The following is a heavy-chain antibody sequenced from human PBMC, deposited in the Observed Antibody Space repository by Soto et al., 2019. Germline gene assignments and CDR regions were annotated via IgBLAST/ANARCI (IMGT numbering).Heavy chain of an antibody. CDR1: GGSTSSYY. V-gene: IGHV4-59*08. Sequence: PSETLSLTCTVSGGSTSSYYWSWIRQPPGKGLEWIGYIYYSGSTNYNPSLKSRVTISVDTSKNQFSLKLSSVTAADTAVYYCARLHYYYYMDVWGKGTTVTVSS. CDR3: ARLHYYYYMDV. J-gene: IGHJ6*03. CDR2: IYYSGST.